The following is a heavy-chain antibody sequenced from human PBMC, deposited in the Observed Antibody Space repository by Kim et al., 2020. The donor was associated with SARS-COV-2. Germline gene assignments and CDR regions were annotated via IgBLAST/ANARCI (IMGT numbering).Heavy chain of an antibody. CDR3: ARDLRPHGDYVLMY. D-gene: IGHD4-17*01. Sequence: ASVKVSCKASGYTFTSYAMHWVRQAPGQRLEWMGWINAGNGNTKYSQKFQGRVTITRDTSASTAYMELSSLRSEDTAVYYCARDLRPHGDYVLMYWGQGTLVTVSS. J-gene: IGHJ4*02. CDR2: INAGNGNT. CDR1: GYTFTSYA. V-gene: IGHV1-3*01.